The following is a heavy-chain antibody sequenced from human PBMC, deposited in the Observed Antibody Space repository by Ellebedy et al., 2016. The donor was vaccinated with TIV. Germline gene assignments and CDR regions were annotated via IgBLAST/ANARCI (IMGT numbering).Heavy chain of an antibody. CDR3: ARDRGGSAAAACV. D-gene: IGHD6-13*01. CDR1: GFTFSSYS. V-gene: IGHV3-7*03. Sequence: GGSLRLSXAASGFTFSSYSMNWVRQAPGKGLEWVANIKQDGSEKYYVDSVKGRFTISRDNAKNSLYLQMNSLRAEDTAVYYCARDRGGSAAAACVWGQGTTVTVSS. J-gene: IGHJ6*02. CDR2: IKQDGSEK.